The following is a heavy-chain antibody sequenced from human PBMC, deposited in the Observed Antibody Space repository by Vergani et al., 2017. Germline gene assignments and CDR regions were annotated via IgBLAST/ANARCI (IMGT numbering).Heavy chain of an antibody. D-gene: IGHD3-22*01. V-gene: IGHV3-23*01. CDR3: AGPQGTSAYYYGGFDY. J-gene: IGHJ4*02. CDR2: ISIDGGST. Sequence: EVQLLESGGGLVQPGGSLRRSCAASGFTFSTYAMTWVRQAPGKGLEWVSTISIDGGSTYYADTFKGRFTISRDNSKNTLSLQMNSLTTEDTAIYYFAGPQGTSAYYYGGFDYWGQGILVTVSS. CDR1: GFTFSTYA.